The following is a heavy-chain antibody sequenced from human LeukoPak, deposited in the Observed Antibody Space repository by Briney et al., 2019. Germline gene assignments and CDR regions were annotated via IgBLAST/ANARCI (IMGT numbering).Heavy chain of an antibody. V-gene: IGHV1-46*01. Sequence: EASVKVSCKASGYTFTSYYMHWVRQAPGQGLEWMGIINPSGGSTSYAQKFQGRVTMTRDMSTSTVYMELSSLRSEDTAVYYCARFNGYCSGGSCYRGRGFYYYYMDVWGKGTTLTVSS. CDR3: ARFNGYCSGGSCYRGRGFYYYYMDV. CDR1: GYTFTSYY. J-gene: IGHJ6*03. CDR2: INPSGGST. D-gene: IGHD2-15*01.